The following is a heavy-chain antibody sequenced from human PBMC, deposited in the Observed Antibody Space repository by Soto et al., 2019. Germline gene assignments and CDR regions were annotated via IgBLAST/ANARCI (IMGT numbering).Heavy chain of an antibody. Sequence: ELQLVESGGGLVQPGGSLRLSCVASGFGFSSYEMTWIRQAPGKGLEWISYISSSGSATYYADSVKGRFTISRDNAQHSVYLQMNSLRADDTALYFCASGIDYWGQGTLVTVSS. CDR3: ASGIDY. J-gene: IGHJ4*02. CDR2: ISSSGSAT. V-gene: IGHV3-48*03. CDR1: GFGFSSYE.